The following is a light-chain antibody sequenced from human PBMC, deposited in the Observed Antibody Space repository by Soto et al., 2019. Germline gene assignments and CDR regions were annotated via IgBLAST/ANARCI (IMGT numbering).Light chain of an antibody. V-gene: IGKV3-11*01. CDR2: DAS. CDR3: QQRSNWPPWT. CDR1: QSVSSY. J-gene: IGKJ1*01. Sequence: EIVLTQSPATLSLSPGERATLSCRASQSVSSYLAWYQQKPGQAPRLLIYDASNRATGIPARFSGSGSGTDFTLTISSLXXXDFAVYYCQQRSNWPPWTFGQGTKV.